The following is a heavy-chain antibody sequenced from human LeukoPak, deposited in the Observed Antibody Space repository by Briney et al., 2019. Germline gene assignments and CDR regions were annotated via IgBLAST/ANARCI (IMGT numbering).Heavy chain of an antibody. V-gene: IGHV3-30*02. CDR1: GFTFSNHA. CDR3: AKAIHSSSSGVVDY. CDR2: IRYDGSNK. D-gene: IGHD6-6*01. J-gene: IGHJ4*02. Sequence: PGGSLRLSCAASGFTFSNHAMHWVRQAPGKGLEWVTFIRYDGSNKYYAESVKGRFTISRDNSKNTLYLQMSSLRAEDTAVYYCAKAIHSSSSGVVDYWGQGTLVTVSS.